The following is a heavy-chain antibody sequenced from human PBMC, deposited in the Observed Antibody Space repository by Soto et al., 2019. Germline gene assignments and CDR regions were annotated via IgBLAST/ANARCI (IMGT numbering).Heavy chain of an antibody. CDR1: GFSLSTSGVG. CDR2: IYWDDDK. J-gene: IGHJ1*01. Sequence: QITLKESGPTLVKPTQTLTLTCTFSGFSLSTSGVGVGWIRQPPGKALEWLALIYWDDDKRYSPSLKSRLTITKXXPXNXXVLTMPSTDPVDTATHSRAHTGALRDGHPVGVLPHWGQGTLVTVSS. D-gene: IGHD1-26*01. CDR3: AHTGALRDGHPVGVLPH. V-gene: IGHV2-5*02.